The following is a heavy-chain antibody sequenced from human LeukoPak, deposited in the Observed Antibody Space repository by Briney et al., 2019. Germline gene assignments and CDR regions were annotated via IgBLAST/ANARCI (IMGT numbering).Heavy chain of an antibody. CDR1: GYSISSGSYY. Sequence: SETLSLTCAVSGYSISSGSYYWSWIRQPAGKGLEWIGRIYTSGSTNYNPSLKSRVTISVDTSKNQFSLKLSSVTAADTAVYYCARVTVATKSLDPWGQGTLVTVSS. CDR2: IYTSGST. CDR3: ARVTVATKSLDP. J-gene: IGHJ5*02. D-gene: IGHD5-12*01. V-gene: IGHV4-61*02.